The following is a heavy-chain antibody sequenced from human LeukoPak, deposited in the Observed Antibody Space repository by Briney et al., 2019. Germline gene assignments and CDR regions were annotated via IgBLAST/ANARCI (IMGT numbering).Heavy chain of an antibody. Sequence: PSETLSLTCAVSGGSISSGGYSWSWIRQPPGKGLEWIGYIYHSGSTYYNPSLKSRVTISVDKSKNQFSLKLSSVTAADTAVYYCASSPGVPSTVVTQLIWGQGTMVTVSS. D-gene: IGHD4-23*01. CDR3: ASSPGVPSTVVTQLI. CDR2: IYHSGST. CDR1: GGSISSGGYS. V-gene: IGHV4-30-2*01. J-gene: IGHJ3*02.